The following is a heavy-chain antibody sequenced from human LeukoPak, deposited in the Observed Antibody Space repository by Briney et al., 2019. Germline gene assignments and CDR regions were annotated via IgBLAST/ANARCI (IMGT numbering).Heavy chain of an antibody. Sequence: PGGSLRLSCAASGFTFSDYYMSWIRQAPGKGLEWVSYISSSGSTIYYADSVKGRFTISRDNAKNSLYLQMNSLRAEDTAVYYCAGGKNLGYCSSTSCPTGFDYWGQGTLVTVSS. V-gene: IGHV3-11*01. CDR2: ISSSGSTI. CDR3: AGGKNLGYCSSTSCPTGFDY. D-gene: IGHD2-2*01. CDR1: GFTFSDYY. J-gene: IGHJ4*02.